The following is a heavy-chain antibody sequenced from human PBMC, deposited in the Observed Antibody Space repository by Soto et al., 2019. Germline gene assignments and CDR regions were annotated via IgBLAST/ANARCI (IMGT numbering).Heavy chain of an antibody. CDR1: GGSISSGGYY. D-gene: IGHD3-22*01. CDR2: IYYSGST. CDR3: AGSDYYDTSGYYYRVDY. J-gene: IGHJ4*02. Sequence: QVQLQESGPGLVKPSQTLSLTCTVSGGSISSGGYYWSWIRQHPGKGLEWIGYIYYSGSTYYNPSLKSRVTISEDTSKNQFSLKLSSVTAADTAVYYCAGSDYYDTSGYYYRVDYWGQGPLVTVSS. V-gene: IGHV4-31*03.